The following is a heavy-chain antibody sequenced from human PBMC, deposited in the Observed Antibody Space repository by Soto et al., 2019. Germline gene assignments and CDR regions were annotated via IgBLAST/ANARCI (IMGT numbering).Heavy chain of an antibody. D-gene: IGHD3-10*01. J-gene: IGHJ5*02. Sequence: GASVKVSCKASGYTFTSYGISWVRQAPGQGLEWMGWISAYNGNTNYAQKLQGRVTMTTDTSTSTAYMELRSLRSDDTAVYYCARDALLVRGVPRTNWFDPWGQGTLVTVSS. CDR2: ISAYNGNT. V-gene: IGHV1-18*01. CDR3: ARDALLVRGVPRTNWFDP. CDR1: GYTFTSYG.